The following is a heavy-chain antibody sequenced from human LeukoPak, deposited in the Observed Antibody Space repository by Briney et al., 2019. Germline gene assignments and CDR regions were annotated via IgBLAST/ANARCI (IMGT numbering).Heavy chain of an antibody. J-gene: IGHJ4*02. D-gene: IGHD6-19*01. V-gene: IGHV3-23*01. CDR3: ARQGTYSSAIGMGY. CDR2: ISGSGGST. Sequence: GGSLRLSCAASGFTFSSYAMSWVRQAPGKGLEWASAISGSGGSTYYADSVKGRFTISRDNSKNTLYLQMNSLRAEDTAVYYCARQGTYSSAIGMGYWGQGTLVTVSS. CDR1: GFTFSSYA.